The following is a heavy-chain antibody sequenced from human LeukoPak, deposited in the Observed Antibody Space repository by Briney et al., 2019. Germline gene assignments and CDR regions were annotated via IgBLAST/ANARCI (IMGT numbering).Heavy chain of an antibody. CDR1: GGSISSYY. D-gene: IGHD3-22*01. J-gene: IGHJ3*02. CDR2: IDYSGST. Sequence: SETLSLTCTVSGGSISSYYWSWIRQPPGKGLEWIGYIDYSGSTNYNPSLKSRVTMSVDTAKNQFSLKLNSVTAADTAVYYCARNYDDSGWAFDIWGQGTMVTVST. CDR3: ARNYDDSGWAFDI. V-gene: IGHV4-59*01.